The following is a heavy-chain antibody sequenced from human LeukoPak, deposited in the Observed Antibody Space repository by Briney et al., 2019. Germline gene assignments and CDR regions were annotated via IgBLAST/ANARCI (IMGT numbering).Heavy chain of an antibody. J-gene: IGHJ4*02. CDR1: GFSFISYG. CDR3: AKRPSDYGDYVIYFDY. V-gene: IGHV3-30*18. Sequence: GGSLRLSCAASGFSFISYGMHWVRQAPGKGLEWVGVISDDGRNKKYADSVKGRFTISRDNSKDTLYLQMNSLRDEDTAVYYCAKRPSDYGDYVIYFDYWGQGTLVTVSS. D-gene: IGHD4-17*01. CDR2: ISDDGRNK.